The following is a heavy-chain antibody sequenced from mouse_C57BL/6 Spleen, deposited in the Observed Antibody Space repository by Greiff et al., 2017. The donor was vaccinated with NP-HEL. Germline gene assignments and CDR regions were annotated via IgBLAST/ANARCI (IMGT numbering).Heavy chain of an antibody. D-gene: IGHD1-1*01. V-gene: IGHV1-15*01. CDR2: IDPETGGT. J-gene: IGHJ2*01. CDR1: GYTFTDYE. Sequence: QVQLQQSGAELVRPGASVTLSCKASGYTFTDYEMHWVKQTPVHGLEWIGAIDPETGGTAYNQKFKGKAILTADKSSSTAYMELRSLTSEDSAVYYCTRPNPYYYGSSPYYWGQGTTLTVSS. CDR3: TRPNPYYYGSSPYY.